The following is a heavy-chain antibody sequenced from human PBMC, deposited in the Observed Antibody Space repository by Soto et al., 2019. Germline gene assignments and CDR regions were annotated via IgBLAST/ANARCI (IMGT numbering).Heavy chain of an antibody. J-gene: IGHJ1*01. CDR2: IYPSDSRT. D-gene: IGHD5-12*01. V-gene: IGHV5-51*01. CDR1: GYTFAFYW. CDR3: SRFRYSTYVHCRQH. Sequence: PWGSLKISCDSLGYTFAFYWIGWVRQVPGKGLEWVAIIYPSDSRTIYSPSFQGQGTISADKSNSTAYLQWTSLKASDAAIYYCSRFRYSTYVHCRQHWGQGTPVTVSS.